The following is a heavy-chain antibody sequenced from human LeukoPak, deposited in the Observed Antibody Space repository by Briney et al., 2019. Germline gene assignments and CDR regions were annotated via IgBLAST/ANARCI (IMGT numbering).Heavy chain of an antibody. J-gene: IGHJ4*02. V-gene: IGHV4-38-2*01. D-gene: IGHD6-13*01. CDR2: IYHSGSA. CDR3: ARWLPAAGYSFDY. CDR1: GYSISSGYY. Sequence: PSETLSLTCVVSGYSISSGYYWGWIRQPPGKGLEWIANIYHSGSAYYNPSLKSRVTTSLDTSKNRFSLNLTSVTAADTAVYYCARWLPAAGYSFDYWGQGTLVTVSS.